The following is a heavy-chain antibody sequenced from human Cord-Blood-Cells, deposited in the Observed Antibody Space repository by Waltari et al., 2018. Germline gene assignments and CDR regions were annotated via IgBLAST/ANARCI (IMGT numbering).Heavy chain of an antibody. D-gene: IGHD6-6*01. CDR3: ARENLYSSSSFDY. V-gene: IGHV3-53*01. CDR2: IYSGGST. J-gene: IGHJ4*02. CDR1: GFTVRSNS. Sequence: EVQMVESGEGLIQPGGSLRLSCAVSGFTVRSNSLRWVRQAPGKGLEWVSVIYSGGSTYYADSVKGRFTISRDNSKNTLYLQMNSLRAEDTAVYYCARENLYSSSSFDYWGQGTLVTVSS.